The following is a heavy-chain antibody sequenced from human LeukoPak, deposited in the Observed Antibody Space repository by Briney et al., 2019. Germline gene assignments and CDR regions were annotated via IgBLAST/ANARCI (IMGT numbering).Heavy chain of an antibody. CDR3: AIGGAFDI. V-gene: IGHV4-34*01. CDR2: INHSGST. CDR1: GGSFSGYY. Sequence: SETLSLTCAVYGGSFSGYYWSWIRQPPGKGLEWIGEINHSGSTNYNPSLKSRVTISVDTSKNQFSLKLSSVTAADTAVYYCAIGGAFDIWGQGTMVTVSS. J-gene: IGHJ3*02.